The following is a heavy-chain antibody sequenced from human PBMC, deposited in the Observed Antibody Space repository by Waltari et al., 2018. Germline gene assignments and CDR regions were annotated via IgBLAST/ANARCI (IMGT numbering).Heavy chain of an antibody. J-gene: IGHJ4*02. CDR1: GYTFTGYY. Sequence: VQLVQSGAEVKKPGASVKVSCKASGYTFTGYYIHWVRQAPGQGLEWMGWINPNSGGTNYAQKFQGRVTMTRDTSISTAYMELSRLRSDDTAVYYCARAWSSSWYVGDYWGQGTLVTVSS. V-gene: IGHV1-2*02. CDR3: ARAWSSSWYVGDY. D-gene: IGHD6-13*01. CDR2: INPNSGGT.